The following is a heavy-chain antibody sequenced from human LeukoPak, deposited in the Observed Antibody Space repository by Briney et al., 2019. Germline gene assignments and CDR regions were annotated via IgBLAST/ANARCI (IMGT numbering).Heavy chain of an antibody. J-gene: IGHJ4*02. CDR3: ARDIGPGYSSGFN. CDR2: IYSGGST. D-gene: IGHD2-8*02. Sequence: GGSLRLSCAASGFIVSSNYMSWVRQAPGKGLEWVSVIYSGGSTYYADSVKGRFTISRDNSKNTLYLQMNSLRAEDTAVYYCARDIGPGYSSGFNGGQGTLVTVSS. CDR1: GFIVSSNY. V-gene: IGHV3-53*01.